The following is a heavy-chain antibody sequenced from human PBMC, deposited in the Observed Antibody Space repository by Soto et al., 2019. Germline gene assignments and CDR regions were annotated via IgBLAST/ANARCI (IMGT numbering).Heavy chain of an antibody. CDR3: AKLSWNDEASREHY. CDR1: GLTFSGYS. CDR2: ISNYGETT. J-gene: IGHJ4*02. Sequence: EVQLLESGGRLVQPGGSLRLSCAASGLTFSGYSMSWVRQAPGKGPEWVSIISNYGETTHYADSVKGRFTVSRDNSKSPVYLQMNSLRVEDTAIYYWAKLSWNDEASREHYWGQGTLVTVSS. V-gene: IGHV3-23*01. D-gene: IGHD1-1*01.